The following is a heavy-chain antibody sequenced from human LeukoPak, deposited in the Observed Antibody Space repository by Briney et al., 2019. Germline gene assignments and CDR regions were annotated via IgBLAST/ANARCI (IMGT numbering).Heavy chain of an antibody. CDR2: INPSGGST. V-gene: IGHV1-46*01. CDR3: ARAALDYDFWSGYLVGGYYYMDV. Sequence: ASVKVSCKAPGYTFTSYYMHWVRQAPGQGLEWMGIINPSGGSTSYAQKFQGRVTMTRDMSTSTVYMELSSLRSEDTAVYYCARAALDYDFWSGYLVGGYYYMDVWGKGTTVTVSS. D-gene: IGHD3-3*01. J-gene: IGHJ6*03. CDR1: GYTFTSYY.